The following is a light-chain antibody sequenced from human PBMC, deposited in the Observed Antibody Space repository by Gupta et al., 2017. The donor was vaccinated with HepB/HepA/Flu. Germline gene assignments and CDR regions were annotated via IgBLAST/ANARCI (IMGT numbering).Light chain of an antibody. Sequence: EIVMTQSPATLSVSPGQRATLSCRASQSVNSNLAWYQQKPGQAPSLLLYGASSRATGIAARFSGSGTGTEFTLTISSLRSEDFAVYYCQQYNNWPRTFGQGTKVEIK. J-gene: IGKJ1*01. CDR3: QQYNNWPRT. V-gene: IGKV3-15*01. CDR1: QSVNSN. CDR2: GAS.